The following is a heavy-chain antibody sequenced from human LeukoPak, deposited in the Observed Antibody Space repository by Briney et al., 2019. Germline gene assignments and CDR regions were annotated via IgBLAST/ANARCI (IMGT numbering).Heavy chain of an antibody. V-gene: IGHV3-23*01. CDR3: AREGSEQLVWGGVDY. D-gene: IGHD6-6*01. J-gene: IGHJ4*02. Sequence: GGSLRLSCAASGFRISDLWMSWLRQAPGQGLEWVSSIRGSGGDTDYADSVKGRFTISRDNSKNTLYLQMNSLRAEDTAVYYCAREGSEQLVWGGVDYWGQGTLVTVSS. CDR1: GFRISDLW. CDR2: IRGSGGDT.